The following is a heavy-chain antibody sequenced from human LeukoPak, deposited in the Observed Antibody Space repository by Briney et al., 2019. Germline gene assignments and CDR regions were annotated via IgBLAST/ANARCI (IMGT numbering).Heavy chain of an antibody. V-gene: IGHV1-18*01. J-gene: IGHJ3*02. Sequence: ASVKVSCKASGGSFTNCPFHWVRQAPGQGLEWMGWISSFDVNTNYAQKFQGRVTLTTDTSTSTAYMELRSLRSDDTAMFYCARDYFCSGGSCLDVFDIWGQGTMVTVSS. D-gene: IGHD2-15*01. CDR2: ISSFDVNT. CDR1: GGSFTNCP. CDR3: ARDYFCSGGSCLDVFDI.